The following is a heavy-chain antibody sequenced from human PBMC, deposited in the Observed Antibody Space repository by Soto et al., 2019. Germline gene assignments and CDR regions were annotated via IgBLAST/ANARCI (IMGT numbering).Heavy chain of an antibody. V-gene: IGHV3-23*01. Sequence: GGSLRLSCAASGFTFSSYAMSWVRQAPGKGLEWVSAISGSGGSTYYADSVKGRFTISRDNSKNTLYLQMNSLRAEDTAVYYCANFTQGAITTYIDYRGQGTLVTVSS. CDR2: ISGSGGST. D-gene: IGHD1-26*01. CDR1: GFTFSSYA. J-gene: IGHJ4*02. CDR3: ANFTQGAITTYIDY.